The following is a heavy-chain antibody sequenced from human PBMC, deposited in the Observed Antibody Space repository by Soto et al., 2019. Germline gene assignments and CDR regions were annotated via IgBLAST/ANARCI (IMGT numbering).Heavy chain of an antibody. Sequence: PGESLKISCKGSGYSFTSYWIGWVRQMPGKGLEWMGIVYPGDSDTRYSPSFQGQVTISADKSISPAYLQWSSLKASDTAMYYCAQTRRHYDILTGYSIDAFDIWGQGTMVTVSS. V-gene: IGHV5-51*01. CDR1: GYSFTSYW. J-gene: IGHJ3*02. D-gene: IGHD3-9*01. CDR2: VYPGDSDT. CDR3: AQTRRHYDILTGYSIDAFDI.